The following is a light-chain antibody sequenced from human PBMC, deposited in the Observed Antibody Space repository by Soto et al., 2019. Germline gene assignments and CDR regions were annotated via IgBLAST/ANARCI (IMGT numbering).Light chain of an antibody. V-gene: IGLV2-14*01. J-gene: IGLJ2*01. CDR2: EVS. CDR1: SSDVGGYNY. Sequence: QSVLTQPASVSGSPGQSITISCTGASSDVGGYNYVSWYQQHPGRASKLMLYEVSKRPSGVSNRFSGSKSGNTASLTISGLQADDEAEYYCNSRTSSGSSVFGGGTKLTVL. CDR3: NSRTSSGSSV.